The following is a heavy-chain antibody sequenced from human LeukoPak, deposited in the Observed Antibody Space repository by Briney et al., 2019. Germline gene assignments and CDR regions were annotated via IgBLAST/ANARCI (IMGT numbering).Heavy chain of an antibody. Sequence: ASVKVSCKASGYIFTSNDINWVRQATGQGPEWMGWMNPNSGNTGYAQKFQGRVTLTRNTSISTAYMELSSLRSEDTAVYYCATGDGSGSLYFDSWGQGALVTVSS. V-gene: IGHV1-8*01. J-gene: IGHJ4*02. CDR3: ATGDGSGSLYFDS. D-gene: IGHD1-26*01. CDR1: GYIFTSND. CDR2: MNPNSGNT.